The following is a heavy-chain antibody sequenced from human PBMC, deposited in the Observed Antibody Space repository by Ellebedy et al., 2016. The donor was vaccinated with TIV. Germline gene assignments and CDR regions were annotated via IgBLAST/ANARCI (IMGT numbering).Heavy chain of an antibody. CDR1: GGSISSNNW. V-gene: IGHV4-4*02. CDR2: IYHSGNT. D-gene: IGHD5-12*01. J-gene: IGHJ3*02. Sequence: MPGGSLRLSCGVSGGSISSNNWWVWVRQPPGKGLEWIGEIYHSGNTNYNSSLKSRFTISLDKSESQFSLKLSSVTAADTAVYYCARGLVTGYSGAFDIWGQGTMVTVSS. CDR3: ARGLVTGYSGAFDI.